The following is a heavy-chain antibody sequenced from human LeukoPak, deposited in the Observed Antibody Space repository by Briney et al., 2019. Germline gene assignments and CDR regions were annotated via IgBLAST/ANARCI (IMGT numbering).Heavy chain of an antibody. CDR2: ISYDGSNK. J-gene: IGHJ3*02. V-gene: IGHV3-30*03. CDR1: GFTFSSYG. CDR3: ARDSSPSSGDYYWDAFDS. Sequence: GGSLRLSCAASGFTFSSYGMHWVRQAPGKGLEWEAVISYDGSNKYYADSVKGRFTISRDNSKNTLYLQMNSLRGEDTSLYYCARDSSPSSGDYYWDAFDSWGQGTLVTVPS. D-gene: IGHD4-17*01.